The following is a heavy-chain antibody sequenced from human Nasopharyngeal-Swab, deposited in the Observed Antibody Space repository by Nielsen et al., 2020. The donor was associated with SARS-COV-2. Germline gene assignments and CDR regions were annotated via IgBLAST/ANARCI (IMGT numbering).Heavy chain of an antibody. Sequence: GESLKISCAASGFTFSDYYMSWIRQAPGKGLEWVSYISSSSSYTYYADSVKGRFTISRDNSKNTLYLQMNSLRAEDTAVYYCAPRVGATTGLDYWGQGTLVTVSS. CDR1: GFTFSDYY. CDR2: ISSSSSYT. J-gene: IGHJ4*02. D-gene: IGHD1-26*01. CDR3: APRVGATTGLDY. V-gene: IGHV3-11*03.